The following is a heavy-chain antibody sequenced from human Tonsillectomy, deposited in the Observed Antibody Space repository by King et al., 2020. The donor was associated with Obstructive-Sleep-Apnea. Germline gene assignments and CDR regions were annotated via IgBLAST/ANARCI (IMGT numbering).Heavy chain of an antibody. D-gene: IGHD3-10*01. J-gene: IGHJ4*02. V-gene: IGHV3-30*18. CDR2: ISYDGSNK. Sequence: VQLVESGGGVVQPGRSLRLSCAASGFIFSSYGMHWVRQAPGKGLEWVAVISYDGSNKYYADSVKGRFTISRDNSKNTLYLQMNSLRAEDTAVYYCAKVGGSGSYYGYYFDYWCQGTPVTVAS. CDR1: GFIFSSYG. CDR3: AKVGGSGSYYGYYFDY.